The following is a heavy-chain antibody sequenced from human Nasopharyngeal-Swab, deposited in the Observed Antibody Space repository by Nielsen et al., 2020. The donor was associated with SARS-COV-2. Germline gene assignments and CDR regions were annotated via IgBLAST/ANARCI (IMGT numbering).Heavy chain of an antibody. V-gene: IGHV4-34*01. Sequence: WIRQPPGKGLEWIGEVSQGGGTNYNPSLKNRVTISVATSKNQFSLKLSSVTAAETAVDYCARGGAGVVPSLVLGLGPYYSYYYMDVWGKGTTVTVSS. J-gene: IGHJ6*03. D-gene: IGHD2-2*01. CDR3: ARGGAGVVPSLVLGLGPYYSYYYMDV. CDR2: VSQGGGT.